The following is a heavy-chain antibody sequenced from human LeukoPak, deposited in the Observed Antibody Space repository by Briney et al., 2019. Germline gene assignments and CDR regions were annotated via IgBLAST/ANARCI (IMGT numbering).Heavy chain of an antibody. CDR2: IYYSGNT. Sequence: PSETLSLTCAVSGYSISSGCYWAWIRQPPGKGLEWLGIIYYSGNTYYNPSLKSRLTISVDTSKNEFSLKLSSVTAADTAVYYCARDNGGDDPPTLDYWGQGTLVTVSS. CDR1: GYSISSGCY. D-gene: IGHD2-8*01. J-gene: IGHJ4*02. CDR3: ARDNGGDDPPTLDY. V-gene: IGHV4-38-2*02.